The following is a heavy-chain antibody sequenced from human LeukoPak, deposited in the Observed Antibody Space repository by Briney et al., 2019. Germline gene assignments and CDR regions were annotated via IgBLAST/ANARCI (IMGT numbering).Heavy chain of an antibody. Sequence: GASVKVSCKASGYTFTSYYMHWVRQAPGQGLEWMGWINPNSGGTNYAQKFQGRVTMTRDTSISTAYMELSRLRSDDTAVYYCARVGYSSSWHTDYWGQGTLVTVSS. J-gene: IGHJ4*02. CDR2: INPNSGGT. CDR1: GYTFTSYY. V-gene: IGHV1-2*02. D-gene: IGHD6-13*01. CDR3: ARVGYSSSWHTDY.